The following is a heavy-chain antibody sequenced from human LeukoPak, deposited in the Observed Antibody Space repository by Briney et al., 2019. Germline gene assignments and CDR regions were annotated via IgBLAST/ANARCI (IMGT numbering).Heavy chain of an antibody. CDR3: ARATGGNGMDV. J-gene: IGHJ6*04. V-gene: IGHV3-48*03. CDR1: GFTISTYD. Sequence: PGGSLRLSCAASGFTISTYDINWVSQAPGRGLEWVSYISSSGSTIYYADSVKGRFTISRDNAKNLLYLQMNSLRAEDTAVYYCARATGGNGMDVWGKGTTVTVSS. D-gene: IGHD2-8*02. CDR2: ISSSGSTI.